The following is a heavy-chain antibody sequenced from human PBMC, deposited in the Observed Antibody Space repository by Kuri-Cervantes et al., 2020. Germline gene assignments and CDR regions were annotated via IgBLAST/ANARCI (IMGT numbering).Heavy chain of an antibody. D-gene: IGHD5-18*01. CDR3: ARQADTARHKFDY. J-gene: IGHJ4*02. CDR1: GYTFTSYD. V-gene: IGHV1-8*02. CDR2: MNPNSGDT. Sequence: ASVKVSCKASGYTFTSYDISWVRQATGQGLEWMGWMNPNSGDTDYAQKFQGRVTMTRNTSISTAYMELSSLRSEDTAVYFCARQADTARHKFDYWGQGTLVTVSS.